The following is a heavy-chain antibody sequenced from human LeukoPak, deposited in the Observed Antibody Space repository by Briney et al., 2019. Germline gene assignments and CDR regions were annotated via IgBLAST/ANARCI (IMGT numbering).Heavy chain of an antibody. CDR2: IHYSGST. Sequence: SSETLSLTCTVSGGSISSYYWNWIRQSPGKGLEWIGHIHYSGSTHYNPSLQSRVSISIDTSKNHFSLKLRSVTAVDTAVYYCARWGHFDTSGYFVVDYWGQGTLVTVSS. V-gene: IGHV4-59*01. CDR1: GGSISSYY. D-gene: IGHD3-22*01. CDR3: ARWGHFDTSGYFVVDY. J-gene: IGHJ4*02.